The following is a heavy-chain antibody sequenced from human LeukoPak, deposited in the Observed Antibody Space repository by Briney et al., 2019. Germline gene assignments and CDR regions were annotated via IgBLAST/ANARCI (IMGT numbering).Heavy chain of an antibody. V-gene: IGHV1-2*02. D-gene: IGHD3-3*01. CDR3: ARESPGGDDFWSGPDY. CDR2: INPNSGGT. J-gene: IGHJ4*02. CDR1: GYTFTGYY. Sequence: ASVKVSCKASGYTFTGYYMHWVRQAPGQGLEWMGWINPNSGGTNYAQKFQGRVTMTRDTSVSTAYMELSRLRSDDTAVYYCARESPGGDDFWSGPDYWGQGTLVTVSS.